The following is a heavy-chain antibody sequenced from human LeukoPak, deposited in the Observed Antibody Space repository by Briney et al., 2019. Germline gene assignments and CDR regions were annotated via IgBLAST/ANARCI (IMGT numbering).Heavy chain of an antibody. CDR3: ARGTYTGSFDF. V-gene: IGHV1-2*02. CDR2: INPNSGGT. D-gene: IGHD6-13*01. Sequence: ASVKVSCKASGYPFIGNYIHWVRQAPGQGLEWMGWINPNSGGTQYSQKFQGRVTLTRDTSITTGYMELSGLTSDDTAVYYCARGTYTGSFDFWGQGALVTVSS. J-gene: IGHJ4*02. CDR1: GYPFIGNY.